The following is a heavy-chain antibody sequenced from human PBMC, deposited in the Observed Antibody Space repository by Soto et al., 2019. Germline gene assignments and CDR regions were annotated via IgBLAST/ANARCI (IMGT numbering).Heavy chain of an antibody. Sequence: QITLKESGPTLVKPTQTLTLTCSFSGFSLSTTGVGVGWIRQSPGKALEWLAIIYWDNDKRYSPSLKSRVTITKDNSNTQVVLTVTNMDPVDTGTYYCARSLWLGELHWGHGALVTVSS. V-gene: IGHV2-5*02. CDR3: ARSLWLGELH. CDR1: GFSLSTTGVG. D-gene: IGHD3-10*01. CDR2: IYWDNDK. J-gene: IGHJ4*01.